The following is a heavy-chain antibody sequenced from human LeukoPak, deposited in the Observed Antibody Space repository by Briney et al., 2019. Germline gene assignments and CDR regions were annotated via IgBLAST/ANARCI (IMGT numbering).Heavy chain of an antibody. D-gene: IGHD3-10*01. J-gene: IGHJ5*02. CDR3: ARDAGSQFRWFDP. CDR1: GFTFGSYA. V-gene: IGHV3-23*01. Sequence: GGSLRLSCAASGFTFGSYAMSWVRQPPGKGLEWVSGITGSGFTTYYADSVEGRFTISRDNSKTTLYLQMNRLRVEDTSVYYCARDAGSQFRWFDPWGQGTLVTVSS. CDR2: ITGSGFTT.